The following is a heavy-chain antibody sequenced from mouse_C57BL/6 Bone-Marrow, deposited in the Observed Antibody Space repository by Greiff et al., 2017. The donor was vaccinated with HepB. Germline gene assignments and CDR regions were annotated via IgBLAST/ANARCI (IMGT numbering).Heavy chain of an antibody. CDR1: GYTFTSYW. J-gene: IGHJ4*01. Sequence: VQLQQPGAELVMPGASVKLSCKASGYTFTSYWMHWVKQRPGQGLEWIGVIDPSDSYTNYNQKFKGKSTLTVDKSSSTAYMQLSSLTSEDSAVYYCARWDDGYPGAMDYWGQGTSVTVSS. CDR3: ARWDDGYPGAMDY. CDR2: IDPSDSYT. V-gene: IGHV1-69*01. D-gene: IGHD2-3*01.